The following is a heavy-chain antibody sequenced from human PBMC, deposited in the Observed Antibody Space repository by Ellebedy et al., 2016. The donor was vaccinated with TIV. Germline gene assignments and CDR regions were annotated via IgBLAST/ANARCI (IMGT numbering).Heavy chain of an antibody. V-gene: IGHV3-23*01. J-gene: IGHJ2*01. CDR2: ISGSGGST. Sequence: GESLKISXAASGFTFSSYAMSWVRQAPGKGLEWVSAISGSGGSTYYADSVKGRFTISRDNSKNTLYLQMNSLRAEDTAVYYCAKSPRVRFGELHTKHWYFDLWGRGTLVTVSS. CDR1: GFTFSSYA. D-gene: IGHD3-10*01. CDR3: AKSPRVRFGELHTKHWYFDL.